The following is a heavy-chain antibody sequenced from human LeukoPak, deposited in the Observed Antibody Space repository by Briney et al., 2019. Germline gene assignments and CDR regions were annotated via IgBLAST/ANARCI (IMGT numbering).Heavy chain of an antibody. V-gene: IGHV3-53*01. D-gene: IGHD1-14*01. CDR1: GFTVSGNY. CDR3: AKDLSRTDIRSFDV. CDR2: IYSGGST. Sequence: GGSLRLSCAASGFTVSGNYMSWVRQAPRKGLEWVSVIYSGGSTYYPDSVKGRVTVSRDNSKNTVYLQLTSLRAEDTALYYCAKDLSRTDIRSFDVWGQGTMVTVSS. J-gene: IGHJ3*01.